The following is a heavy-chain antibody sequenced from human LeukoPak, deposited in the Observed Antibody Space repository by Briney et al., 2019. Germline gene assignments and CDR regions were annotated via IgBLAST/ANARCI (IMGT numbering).Heavy chain of an antibody. Sequence: GGSLRLSCAASGFTFSSYWMSWVRQAPGKGLEWVSSISSSSSYRYYAASVKGRFTISRDNAKNSLYLQMNSLRAEDTAVYYCARHVEGGSGLGDYWGQGTLVTVSS. CDR1: GFTFSSYW. J-gene: IGHJ4*02. V-gene: IGHV3-21*01. CDR2: ISSSSSYR. CDR3: ARHVEGGSGLGDY. D-gene: IGHD6-19*01.